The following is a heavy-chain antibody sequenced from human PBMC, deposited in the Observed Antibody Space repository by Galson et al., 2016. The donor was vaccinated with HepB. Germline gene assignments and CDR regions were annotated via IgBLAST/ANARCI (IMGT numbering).Heavy chain of an antibody. V-gene: IGHV3-66*01. CDR1: GFVVSSTY. Sequence: SLRLSCAASGFVVSSTYMAWVRQAPGRGLECVSLLYRDGFTYYADSVKGRFTISRDTSKNTFYLQMNSLRADDTAVYYRARDSRQDRGSIFDYWGQGPLVTVSS. J-gene: IGHJ4*02. CDR2: LYRDGFT. CDR3: ARDSRQDRGSIFDY. D-gene: IGHD6-6*01.